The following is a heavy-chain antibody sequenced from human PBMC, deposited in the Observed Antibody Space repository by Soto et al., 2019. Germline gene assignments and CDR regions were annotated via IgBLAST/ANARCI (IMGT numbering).Heavy chain of an antibody. J-gene: IGHJ6*02. Sequence: PGGSLRLSCAASGFTFSSYGMHWVRQAPGKGLEWVAVISYDGSNKYYADSVKGRFTISRDNSKNTLYLQMNSLRAEDTAVYYCANDKNDQMNSYSYGMDVWGQGTMVTVSS. CDR3: ANDKNDQMNSYSYGMDV. CDR1: GFTFSSYG. V-gene: IGHV3-30*18. CDR2: ISYDGSNK.